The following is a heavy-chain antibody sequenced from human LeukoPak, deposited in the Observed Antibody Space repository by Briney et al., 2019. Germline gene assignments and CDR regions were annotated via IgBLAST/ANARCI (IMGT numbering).Heavy chain of an antibody. CDR2: ISGDCTRT. J-gene: IGHJ4*02. V-gene: IGHV3-43*02. CDR3: AKVPDYGDFIFDY. CDR1: GFTFDDYA. Sequence: GGSLRLSCAASGFTFDDYAMHWVRQAPGKGLEWVSFISGDCTRTDYADSVKGRFTISRDNSKNSLYLQMNSLRTADTDLYYCAKVPDYGDFIFDYWGQGTLVTVSS. D-gene: IGHD4-17*01.